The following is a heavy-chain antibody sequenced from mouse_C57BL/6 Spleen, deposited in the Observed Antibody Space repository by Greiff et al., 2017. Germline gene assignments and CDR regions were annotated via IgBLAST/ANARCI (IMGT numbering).Heavy chain of an antibody. D-gene: IGHD4-1*01. J-gene: IGHJ1*03. CDR1: GFTFSDYY. V-gene: IGHV5-12*01. Sequence: DVHLVESGGGLVQPGGSLKLSCAASGFTFSDYYMYWVRQTPEKRLEWVAYISNGGGSTYYPDTVKGRFTISRDNAKNTLYLQMSRLKSEDTAMYYCARPANWDWYFDVWGTGTTVTASS. CDR2: ISNGGGST. CDR3: ARPANWDWYFDV.